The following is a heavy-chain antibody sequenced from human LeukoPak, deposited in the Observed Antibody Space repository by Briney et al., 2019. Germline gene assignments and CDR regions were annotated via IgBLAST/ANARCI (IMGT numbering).Heavy chain of an antibody. CDR3: ARGRYDFWSGYYPFDY. CDR2: IYTSGST. D-gene: IGHD3-3*01. CDR1: GGSISSGSYY. Sequence: SETLSLTRTVSGGSISSGSYYWSWIRQPAGKGLEWIGRIYTSGSTNYNPSLKSRVTISVDTSKNQFSLKLSSVTAADTAVYYCARGRYDFWSGYYPFDYWGQGTLVTVSS. V-gene: IGHV4-61*02. J-gene: IGHJ4*02.